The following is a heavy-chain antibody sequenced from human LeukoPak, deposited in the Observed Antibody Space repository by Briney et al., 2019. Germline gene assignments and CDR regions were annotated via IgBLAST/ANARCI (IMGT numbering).Heavy chain of an antibody. CDR2: ISSSGSTI. D-gene: IGHD3-16*01. J-gene: IGHJ6*02. CDR3: ARDGAVSLYYFYAMDV. V-gene: IGHV3-11*01. Sequence: GGSLRLSCAASGFTFSDYYMSWIRQAPGKGLEWVSYISSSGSTISYAGSVKGRFTISRDNAKNSLYLQMNSLRTEDTAVYYCARDGAVSLYYFYAMDVWGQGTTVTVAS. CDR1: GFTFSDYY.